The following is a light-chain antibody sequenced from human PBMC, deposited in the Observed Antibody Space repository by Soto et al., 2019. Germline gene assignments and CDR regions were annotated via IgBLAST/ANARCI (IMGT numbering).Light chain of an antibody. CDR2: GAS. CDR1: QSVRSH. V-gene: IGKV3-15*01. CDR3: QQYNDWPRT. Sequence: DIVMTQSPATLSVSPGERATLSCRASQSVRSHLAWYQQKPGQAPSLLIFGASTRATGVPARFSGSESGTEFTLTISSLQSEDVAVYFCQQYNDWPRTFGGGTKVEIK. J-gene: IGKJ4*01.